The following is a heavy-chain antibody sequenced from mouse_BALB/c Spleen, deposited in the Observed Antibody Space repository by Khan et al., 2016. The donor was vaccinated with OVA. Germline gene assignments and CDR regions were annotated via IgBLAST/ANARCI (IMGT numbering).Heavy chain of an antibody. CDR3: ARSTLRYAVVY. J-gene: IGHJ3*01. D-gene: IGHD2-14*01. CDR1: GDSITTGY. CDR2: IIYTGYT. Sequence: EVELQESGPSLVKPSQTLSLTCSVTGDSITTGYWNWIRKFPGNKLEYMGYIIYTGYTYYNPSLKSRISITRHTSNNQYYLQLNSVTDEDTATYYCARSTLRYAVVYWGQGTLVTVSA. V-gene: IGHV3-8*02.